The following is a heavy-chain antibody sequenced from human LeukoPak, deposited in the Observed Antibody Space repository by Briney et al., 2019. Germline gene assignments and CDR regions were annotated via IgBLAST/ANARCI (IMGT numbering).Heavy chain of an antibody. CDR1: GFSFSSHG. Sequence: GGSLRLSCAASGFSFSSHGMNWVRQAPGKGLEWVSGISSSGGTTYYADSVKGRFTISRDNSKNTLYLQMGSLRAEDMAVYYCARSAYYYDSSGYYPLYYFDYWGQGTLVTVSS. CDR2: ISSSGGTT. CDR3: ARSAYYYDSSGYYPLYYFDY. V-gene: IGHV3-23*01. D-gene: IGHD3-22*01. J-gene: IGHJ4*02.